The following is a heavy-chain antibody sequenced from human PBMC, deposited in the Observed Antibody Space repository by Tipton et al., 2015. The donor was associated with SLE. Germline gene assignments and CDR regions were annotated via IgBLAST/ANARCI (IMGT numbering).Heavy chain of an antibody. CDR2: INHSGST. V-gene: IGHV4-34*01. J-gene: IGHJ4*02. Sequence: TLSLTCTVYGGSFSGYYWSWIRQPPGKGLEWIGEINHSGSTTYNPSLKSRVTISVDTSENQFSLKLSSVTAADTAVYYCARGPRTRSYFDYWGQGTLVTVSS. CDR3: ARGPRTRSYFDY. CDR1: GGSFSGYY.